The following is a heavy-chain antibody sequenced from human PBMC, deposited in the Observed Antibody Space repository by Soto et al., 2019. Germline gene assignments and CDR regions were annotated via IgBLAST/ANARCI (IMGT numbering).Heavy chain of an antibody. CDR2: VWYDGTNK. Sequence: ESGGGVVQPGRSLRLSCEASGFTFKSYGMHRVRQAPGKGLEWVAVVWYDGTNKKYADSVKGRFNIYRDNSKNTLYLQMDSLRAEDTGIYYCARGGHSSSWYRLEAYFFDYWGQGSLVTVSS. J-gene: IGHJ4*02. CDR1: GFTFKSYG. V-gene: IGHV3-33*01. D-gene: IGHD6-13*01. CDR3: ARGGHSSSWYRLEAYFFDY.